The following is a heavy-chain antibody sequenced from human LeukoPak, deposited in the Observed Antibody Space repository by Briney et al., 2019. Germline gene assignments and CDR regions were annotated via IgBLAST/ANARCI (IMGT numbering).Heavy chain of an antibody. Sequence: PSETLCLTRTVSVGSITNYYWTCIRHPPAKGLECIGDIHYSWGTNYNPSLKSRVTISVDTSKNQFSLKLSSVTAADTAVYYCARGGRITMVRGVITNRRFDPWGQGTLVTVSS. CDR3: ARGGRITMVRGVITNRRFDP. D-gene: IGHD3-10*01. CDR1: VGSITNYY. V-gene: IGHV4-59*01. J-gene: IGHJ5*02. CDR2: IHYSWGT.